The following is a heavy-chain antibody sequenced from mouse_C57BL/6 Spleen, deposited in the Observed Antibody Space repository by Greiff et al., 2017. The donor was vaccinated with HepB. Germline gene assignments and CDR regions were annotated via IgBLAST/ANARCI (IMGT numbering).Heavy chain of an antibody. CDR3: ARPSSGWFAY. V-gene: IGHV1-50*01. Sequence: VQLQQPGAELVKPGASVKLSCKASGYTFTSYWMQWVKQRPGQGLEWIGEIDPSDSYTNYNQKFKGKATLTVDTSSSTAYMQLSSLTSEDSAVYYCARPSSGWFAYWGQGTLVTVSA. D-gene: IGHD3-2*02. CDR2: IDPSDSYT. J-gene: IGHJ3*01. CDR1: GYTFTSYW.